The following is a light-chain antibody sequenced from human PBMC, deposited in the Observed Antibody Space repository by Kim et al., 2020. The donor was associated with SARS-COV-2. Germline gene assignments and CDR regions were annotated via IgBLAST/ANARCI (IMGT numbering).Light chain of an antibody. Sequence: GQSATNACTGTSSDIGGYNYVSWYRQYPGRAPQLIISEVTKRPSGVPNRFFGSKSGNTASLTVSWLQADDEAHYYCCSYAGNNIVVFGGGTKLTVL. CDR1: SSDIGGYNY. J-gene: IGLJ2*01. V-gene: IGLV2-8*03. CDR3: CSYAGNNIVV. CDR2: EVT.